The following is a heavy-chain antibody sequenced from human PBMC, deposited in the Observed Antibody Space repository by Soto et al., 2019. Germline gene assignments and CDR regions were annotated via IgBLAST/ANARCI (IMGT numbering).Heavy chain of an antibody. J-gene: IGHJ4*02. CDR3: AHRPSYCSGGSCYSGFDY. D-gene: IGHD2-15*01. V-gene: IGHV2-5*02. Sequence: QITLKESGPTLVKPTQTLTLTCTFSGFSLSTSGVGVGWIRQPPGKALEWLALIYWDDDKRYSPSLKSRLTITKXPPNYQXXLTMTNMDPVDTATYYCAHRPSYCSGGSCYSGFDYWGQGTLVTVSS. CDR1: GFSLSTSGVG. CDR2: IYWDDDK.